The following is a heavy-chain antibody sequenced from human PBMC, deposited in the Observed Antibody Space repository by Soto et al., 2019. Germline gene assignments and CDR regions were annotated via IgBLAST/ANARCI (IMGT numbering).Heavy chain of an antibody. D-gene: IGHD3-22*01. V-gene: IGHV2-70*01. CDR1: GFSLSTSGMC. Sequence: GSGPTLVNPTQTLTLTCTFSGFSLSTSGMCVSWIRQPPGKALEWLALIDWDDDKYYSTSLKTRLTISKDTSKNQVVLTMTNMDPVDTATYYCARNPTYYYDSSGWAGYYFDYWGQGTLVTVSS. J-gene: IGHJ4*02. CDR3: ARNPTYYYDSSGWAGYYFDY. CDR2: IDWDDDK.